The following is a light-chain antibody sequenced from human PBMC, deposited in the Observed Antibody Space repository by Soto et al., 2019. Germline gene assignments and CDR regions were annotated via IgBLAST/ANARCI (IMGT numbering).Light chain of an antibody. CDR1: QSVSGW. J-gene: IGKJ1*01. Sequence: DIQLTQSPFALSASVGETVTLTCRASQSVSGWLAWYQQKPGKAPKLLIYDVSALPRGVPPRFSGSGSGTQFTLTISGLQPDDVATYYCQKYNSVWTFGQGTKVDIK. CDR3: QKYNSVWT. V-gene: IGKV1-5*01. CDR2: DVS.